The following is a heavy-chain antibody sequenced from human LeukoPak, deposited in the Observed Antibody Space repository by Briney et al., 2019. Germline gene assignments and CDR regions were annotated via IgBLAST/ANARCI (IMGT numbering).Heavy chain of an antibody. CDR2: IKGDESAK. Sequence: HPGGSLRLFRAASGFTFSSYWMTWIRQAPGKGLEWVANIKGDESAKYYVDSVKGRFTISRDNAYNLLYLQMNSLRAEDTAVYYCARDRIAAAGTDYDYWGQGALVTVSS. D-gene: IGHD6-13*01. J-gene: IGHJ4*02. CDR3: ARDRIAAAGTDYDY. V-gene: IGHV3-7*01. CDR1: GFTFSSYW.